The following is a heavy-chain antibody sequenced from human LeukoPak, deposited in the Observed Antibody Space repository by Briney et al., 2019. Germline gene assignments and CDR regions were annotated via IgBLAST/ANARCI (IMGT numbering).Heavy chain of an antibody. J-gene: IGHJ6*03. V-gene: IGHV4-59*11. CDR3: ARVVTVPAAVYYYYYLDV. CDR1: RGSISSHY. CDR2: VYNSGNT. D-gene: IGHD2-2*01. Sequence: SSETLSLTCTVSRGSISSHYWSWIRQPPGKGLEWIGSVYNSGNTNYNASLRSRVTISVDTPKNQFSLEMSSVTAADTAVYYCARVVTVPAAVYYYYYLDVWGKGTTVTVSS.